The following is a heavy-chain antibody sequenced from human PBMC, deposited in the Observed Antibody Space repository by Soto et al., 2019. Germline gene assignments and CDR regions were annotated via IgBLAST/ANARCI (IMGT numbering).Heavy chain of an antibody. J-gene: IGHJ4*02. D-gene: IGHD3-3*01. CDR2: MKPNSGNT. Sequence: QVQLVQSGAEVKKPGASVKVSCKASGYTFTSYDINWVRQATGQGLEWMGWMKPNSGNTGYAQKFQGRVTLNRNTSISTAYIDLSSLRSEDTAVYYCATRSLIRITIFGVVIRRTAYFDCWGQGTLVTVSS. V-gene: IGHV1-8*01. CDR1: GYTFTSYD. CDR3: ATRSLIRITIFGVVIRRTAYFDC.